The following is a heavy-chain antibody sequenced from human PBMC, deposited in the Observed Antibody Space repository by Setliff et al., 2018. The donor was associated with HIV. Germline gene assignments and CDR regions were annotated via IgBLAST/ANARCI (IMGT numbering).Heavy chain of an antibody. Sequence: GASVKVSCKASGYTFTSYHIHWVRQAPGQGLEWMGVIHPSGGSTSYAQSFQDRVTMTRDTSTSTVYMELSSLRSEDTAVYYCARVRYCSGGSCYGGEYWFDPWGQGTLVTVSS. J-gene: IGHJ5*02. CDR3: ARVRYCSGGSCYGGEYWFDP. D-gene: IGHD2-15*01. CDR2: IHPSGGST. V-gene: IGHV1-46*01. CDR1: GYTFTSYH.